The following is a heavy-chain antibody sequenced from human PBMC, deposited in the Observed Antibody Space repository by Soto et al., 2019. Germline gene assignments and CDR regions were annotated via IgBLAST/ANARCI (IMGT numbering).Heavy chain of an antibody. J-gene: IGHJ4*02. Sequence: GGSLRLSCAASGFTFSSYSMNWVRQAPGKGLEWVSSISSSSSYIYYADSVKGRFTISRDNAKNSLYLQMNSLRAEDTAVYYCARERITMVRGVIPRLFDYWGQGTLVTVSS. CDR2: ISSSSSYI. CDR1: GFTFSSYS. V-gene: IGHV3-21*01. D-gene: IGHD3-10*01. CDR3: ARERITMVRGVIPRLFDY.